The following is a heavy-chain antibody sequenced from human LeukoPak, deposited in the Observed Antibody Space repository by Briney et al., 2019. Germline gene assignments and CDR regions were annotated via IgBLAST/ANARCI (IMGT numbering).Heavy chain of an antibody. D-gene: IGHD3-10*01. V-gene: IGHV4-34*01. J-gene: IGHJ6*03. CDR2: INHSGST. Sequence: TSETLSLTCAVYGGSFSGYYWSWIRQPPGKGLEWIGEINHSGSTNYNPSLKSRVTISVDTSKNQFSLKLSSVTAADTAVYYCARERSHYYGSGSYYWSYYYYMDVWGKGTTVTVSS. CDR3: ARERSHYYGSGSYYWSYYYYMDV. CDR1: GGSFSGYY.